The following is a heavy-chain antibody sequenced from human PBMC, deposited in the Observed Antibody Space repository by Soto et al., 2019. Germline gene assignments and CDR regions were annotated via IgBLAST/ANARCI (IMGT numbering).Heavy chain of an antibody. J-gene: IGHJ4*02. D-gene: IGHD5-18*01. V-gene: IGHV3-33*01. CDR2: IWYDGSNK. CDR3: ARTAPSTAMVAY. Sequence: GGSLRLSCAASGFTFSNYGMHWVRQAPGKGLEWVAVIWYDGSNKYYADSVKGRFSISRDNSKNMLYLQMNNLRAEDTAIYYCARTAPSTAMVAYWGQGSLVTVSS. CDR1: GFTFSNYG.